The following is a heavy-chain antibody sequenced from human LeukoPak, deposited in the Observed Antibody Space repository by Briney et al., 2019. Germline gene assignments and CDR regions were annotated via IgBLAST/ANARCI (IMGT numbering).Heavy chain of an antibody. D-gene: IGHD3-3*01. CDR3: ARDRTIFGVVMIDY. J-gene: IGHJ4*02. Sequence: PGGSLRLSCAASGFTFDDYGMSWVRQAPGKGLEWVSGINWNGGSTGYADPVKGRFTISRDNAKNSLYLQMNSLRAEDTALYYCARDRTIFGVVMIDYWGQGTLVTVSS. CDR2: INWNGGST. V-gene: IGHV3-20*04. CDR1: GFTFDDYG.